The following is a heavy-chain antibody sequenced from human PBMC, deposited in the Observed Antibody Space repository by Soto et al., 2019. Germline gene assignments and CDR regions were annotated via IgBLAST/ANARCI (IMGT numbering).Heavy chain of an antibody. D-gene: IGHD3-10*01. J-gene: IGHJ6*02. V-gene: IGHV3-30-3*01. CDR3: ARSGIWFGPTLGEYYYYYGMDV. CDR1: GSTFSSYP. CDR2: ISYDGSNK. Sequence: GGCLRLSCAASGSTFSSYPMHWARQAPDKGLEREAVISYDGSNKYYADSVKGRFTISRYNSKNTLYLQMNSLRAEDTAVYYCARSGIWFGPTLGEYYYYYGMDVWGQGTTVTVSS.